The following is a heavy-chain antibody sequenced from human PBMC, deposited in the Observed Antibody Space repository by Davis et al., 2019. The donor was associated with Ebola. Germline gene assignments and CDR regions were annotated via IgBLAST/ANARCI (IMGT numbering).Heavy chain of an antibody. D-gene: IGHD3-3*01. CDR1: GYTFTGYY. J-gene: IGHJ6*04. Sequence: ASVKVSCKASGYTFTGYYMHWVRQAPGQGLEWMGRINPNSGGTNYAQKFQGRVTMTRDTSISTAYMELSSLRSEDTAVYYCARGGITIFGVVKYGMDVWGKGTTVTVSS. CDR2: INPNSGGT. V-gene: IGHV1-2*06. CDR3: ARGGITIFGVVKYGMDV.